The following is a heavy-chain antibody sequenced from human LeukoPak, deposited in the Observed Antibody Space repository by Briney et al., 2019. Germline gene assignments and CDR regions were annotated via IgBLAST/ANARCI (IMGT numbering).Heavy chain of an antibody. Sequence: SQTLSLTCTVSGGSISSGGYYWRWLRQHPGKGLEWIGYIYYSGSTYYNPSLKSRVTISVDTSKNQFSLKLSSVTAADTAVYYCARESADDILTGKGRNYFDYWGQGTLVTVSS. CDR3: ARESADDILTGKGRNYFDY. CDR2: IYYSGST. D-gene: IGHD3-9*01. J-gene: IGHJ4*02. CDR1: GGSISSGGYY. V-gene: IGHV4-31*03.